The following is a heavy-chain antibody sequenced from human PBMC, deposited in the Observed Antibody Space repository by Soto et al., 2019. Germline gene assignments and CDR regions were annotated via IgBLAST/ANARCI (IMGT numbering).Heavy chain of an antibody. V-gene: IGHV3-33*01. CDR3: ARALVDYSSGWYYALGFDY. D-gene: IGHD6-19*01. CDR2: VWYDGSNK. CDR1: GFTFSNYG. J-gene: IGHJ4*02. Sequence: QVQLVESGGGVVQPGRSLRLSCAASGFTFSNYGMHWVRQAPGKGLEWVAVVWYDGSNKYYADSVKGRFTISRDNSKNTLYLQMTSLRAEDTAVYYCARALVDYSSGWYYALGFDYWGQGTLVTVSS.